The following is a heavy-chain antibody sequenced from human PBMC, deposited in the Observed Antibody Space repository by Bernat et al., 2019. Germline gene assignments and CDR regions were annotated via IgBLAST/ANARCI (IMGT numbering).Heavy chain of an antibody. CDR3: ATGPMITMVRGAPNWYFDL. V-gene: IGHV1-24*01. J-gene: IGHJ2*01. Sequence: QVQLVQSGAEMKKPGASVKVSCKVSGYTLTELSMHWVRQAPGKGLEWMGGFDPEDGETIYAQKFQGKVTMTEDTATDTAYMELSSLRSEDTAVYYCATGPMITMVRGAPNWYFDLWGRGTLVTVSS. CDR1: GYTLTELS. CDR2: FDPEDGET. D-gene: IGHD3-10*01.